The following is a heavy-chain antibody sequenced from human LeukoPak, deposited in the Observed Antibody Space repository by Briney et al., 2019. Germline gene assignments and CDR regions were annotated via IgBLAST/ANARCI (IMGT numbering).Heavy chain of an antibody. CDR1: GYTFTSYG. J-gene: IGHJ6*03. CDR3: ASNVVPAAPHYYYYMDV. CDR2: ISAYNGNT. D-gene: IGHD2-2*01. V-gene: IGHV1-18*01. Sequence: ASVKVSCKASGYTFTSYGISWVRQAPGQGLEWMGWISAYNGNTNYAQELQGRVTMTTDTSTSTAYMELRSLRSDDTAVYYCASNVVPAAPHYYYYMDVWGKGTTVTVSS.